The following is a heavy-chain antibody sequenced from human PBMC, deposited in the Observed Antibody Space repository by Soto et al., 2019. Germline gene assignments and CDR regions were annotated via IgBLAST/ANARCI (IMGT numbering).Heavy chain of an antibody. CDR2: ISSSSSVI. J-gene: IGHJ3*02. CDR1: GFTFSTYS. CDR3: ARYLIIPRAFDI. V-gene: IGHV3-48*04. Sequence: GGSLRLSCSVSGFTFSTYSMAWIRQAPGKGLEWLSYISSSSSVIYYADSVKGRITVSRDNGKNALILQMHSLRADDTAVYYCARYLIIPRAFDIWGQGTAVTGSS. D-gene: IGHD2-21*01.